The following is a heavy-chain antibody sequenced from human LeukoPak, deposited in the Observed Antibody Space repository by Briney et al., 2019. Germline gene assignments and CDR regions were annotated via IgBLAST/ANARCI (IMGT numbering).Heavy chain of an antibody. CDR3: ARGAAEGLDR. V-gene: IGHV1-3*04. CDR1: GYTFTSNA. D-gene: IGHD6-13*01. J-gene: IGHJ5*02. CDR2: INTGNGNA. Sequence: ASVKVSCKASGYTFTSNAMHWVRQAPGQRPEWMGWINTGNGNAKYSQKFQGRVTISRDTSANTAYMEVSSLRSEDTAVYYCARGAAEGLDRWGQGTLVTVSS.